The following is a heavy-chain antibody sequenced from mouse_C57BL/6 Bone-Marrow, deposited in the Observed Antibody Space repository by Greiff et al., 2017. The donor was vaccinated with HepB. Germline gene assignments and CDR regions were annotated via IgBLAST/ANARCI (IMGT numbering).Heavy chain of an antibody. CDR2: IRLKSDNYAT. CDR1: GFTFSNYW. Sequence: EVQLQESGGGLVQPGGSMKLSCVASGFTFSNYWMNWVRQSPEKGLEWVAQIRLKSDNYATHYAESVKGRFTISRDDSKSSVYLQMNNLRAEDTGIYYCTAYYSVAYWGQGTLVTVSA. CDR3: TAYYSVAY. J-gene: IGHJ3*01. V-gene: IGHV6-3*01. D-gene: IGHD2-12*01.